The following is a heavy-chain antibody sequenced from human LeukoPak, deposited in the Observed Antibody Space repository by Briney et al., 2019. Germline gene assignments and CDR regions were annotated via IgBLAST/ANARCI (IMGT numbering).Heavy chain of an antibody. J-gene: IGHJ4*02. CDR1: GGSFSGYY. CDR2: INHSGST. Sequence: PSETLSLTCAVYGGSFSGYYWSWIRQPPGKGLEWIGEINHSGSTNYNPSLKSRVTISVDTSKNQFSLKLSSVTAADTAVYYCARERIAAAGTDFDYWGQGTLVTVSS. CDR3: ARERIAAAGTDFDY. D-gene: IGHD6-13*01. V-gene: IGHV4-34*01.